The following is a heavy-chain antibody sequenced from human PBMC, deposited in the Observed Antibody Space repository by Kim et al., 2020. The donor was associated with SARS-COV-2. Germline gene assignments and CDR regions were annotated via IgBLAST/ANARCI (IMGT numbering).Heavy chain of an antibody. CDR1: GFTFSSYA. CDR2: ISYDGSNK. CDR3: ASPKISSSWNIYYYYGMDV. D-gene: IGHD6-13*01. J-gene: IGHJ6*02. V-gene: IGHV3-30*04. Sequence: GGSLRLSCAASGFTFSSYAMHWVRQAPGKGLEWVAVISYDGSNKYYADSVKGRFTISRDNSKNTLYLQMNSLRAEDTAVYYCASPKISSSWNIYYYYGMDVWGQGTTVTVSS.